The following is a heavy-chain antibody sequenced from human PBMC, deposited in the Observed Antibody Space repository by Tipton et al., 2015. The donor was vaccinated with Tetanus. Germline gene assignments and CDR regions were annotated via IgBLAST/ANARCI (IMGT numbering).Heavy chain of an antibody. D-gene: IGHD3-22*01. CDR3: ARDRGDYIYYGMDV. Sequence: QLVQSGAEMKKPGASVKVSCKASGYTFTGYYIYWVRQAPGQGLEWMGWIDPTSGATVYAQKIQGRVTMARDTSISTAYMELRSLRSDDTAVYYCARDRGDYIYYGMDVWGPGTTVTVS. CDR1: GYTFTGYY. J-gene: IGHJ6*02. V-gene: IGHV1-2*02. CDR2: IDPTSGAT.